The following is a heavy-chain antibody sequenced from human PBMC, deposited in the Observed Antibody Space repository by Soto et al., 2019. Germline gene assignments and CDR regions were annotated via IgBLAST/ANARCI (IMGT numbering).Heavy chain of an antibody. D-gene: IGHD3-3*01. CDR2: IYYSGST. V-gene: IGHV4-39*01. Sequence: PSETLSLTCTVSGGSISSSSYYWGWIRQPPGKGLEWIGSIYYSGSTYYNPSLKSRVTISVDTSKNQFSLKLSSVTAADTAVYYCARQGGYDFWSGYYGGQHYFDYWGQGALVTVSS. J-gene: IGHJ4*02. CDR3: ARQGGYDFWSGYYGGQHYFDY. CDR1: GGSISSSSYY.